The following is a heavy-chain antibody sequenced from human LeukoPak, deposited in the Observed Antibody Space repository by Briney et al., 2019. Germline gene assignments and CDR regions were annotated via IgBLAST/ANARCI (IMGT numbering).Heavy chain of an antibody. CDR2: VYSDDTT. CDR1: GFTVNSNY. J-gene: IGHJ4*02. Sequence: GGSLRLSCAASGFTVNSNYMNWVRQAPGKGLEWVSVVYSDDTTYYADSVKGRSTISRDNSKNTLYLQMNNLRAEDTAVYYCARGGGYYAIDYWGQGTLVTVSS. CDR3: ARGGGYYAIDY. V-gene: IGHV3-53*01. D-gene: IGHD1-26*01.